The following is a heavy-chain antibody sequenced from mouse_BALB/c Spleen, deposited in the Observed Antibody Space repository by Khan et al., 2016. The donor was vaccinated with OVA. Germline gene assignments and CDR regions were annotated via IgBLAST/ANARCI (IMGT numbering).Heavy chain of an antibody. CDR1: GYTFFAIL. CDR3: ARWGGNYNYNYALDY. CDR2: ISPGTGNT. Sequence: QVQLKESGAELARPRASVKLFCKASGYTFFAILTNWVKLRIGLGLEWICEISPGTGNTYYNENFKGMAALTTDKSSSTAYMHLSSLTSQEHAVYFCARWGGNYNYNYALDYWGRGSSVTVSS. D-gene: IGHD2-1*01. V-gene: IGHV1-77*01. J-gene: IGHJ4*01.